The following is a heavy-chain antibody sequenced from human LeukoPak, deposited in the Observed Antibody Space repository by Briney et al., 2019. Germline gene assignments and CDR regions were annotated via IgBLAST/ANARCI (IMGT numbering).Heavy chain of an antibody. D-gene: IGHD6-6*01. J-gene: IGHJ5*02. CDR3: ARETYSSSTPRKNWFDP. Sequence: SVKVSCKASGGTFSSYAISWVRQAPGQGLEWMGRIIPILGIANYAQKFQGRVTSTADKSTSTAYMEPSSLRSEDTAVYYCARETYSSSTPRKNWFDPWGKGTWSPSP. CDR2: IIPILGIA. V-gene: IGHV1-69*04. CDR1: GGTFSSYA.